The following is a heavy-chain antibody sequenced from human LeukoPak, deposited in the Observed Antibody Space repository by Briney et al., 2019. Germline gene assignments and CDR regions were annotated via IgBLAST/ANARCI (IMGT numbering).Heavy chain of an antibody. J-gene: IGHJ5*02. CDR2: IYYSGNT. Sequence: KPSETLSLTCSVSGGSIAATSYYWAWIRQPPGKGLEWIGSIYYSGNTKYDPSLQSRVTISVDTSKNQFSLSLTSVTAADTAVYYCARQIRYTYDPNWFHPWGQGTLVTVSS. V-gene: IGHV4-39*01. CDR3: ARQIRYTYDPNWFHP. D-gene: IGHD5-12*01. CDR1: GGSIAATSYY.